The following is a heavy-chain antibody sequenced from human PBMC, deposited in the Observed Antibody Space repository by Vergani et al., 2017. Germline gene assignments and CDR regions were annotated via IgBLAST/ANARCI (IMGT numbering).Heavy chain of an antibody. D-gene: IGHD4-11*01. J-gene: IGHJ6*03. V-gene: IGHV4-34*01. CDR2: NDHTERP. CDR3: ARVNTETNGHLFYYYYIDV. CDR1: GGPFTSYH. Sequence: QVQLQQWGGGLLKPSETLSLTCVVNGGPFTSYHWTWIRQSPGEGLELVGVNDHTERPYINPSLKSRLTMSVDKSRNKFSLTLNSLTATDTAIYFSARVNTETNGHLFYYYYIDVGGQGTAVTVS.